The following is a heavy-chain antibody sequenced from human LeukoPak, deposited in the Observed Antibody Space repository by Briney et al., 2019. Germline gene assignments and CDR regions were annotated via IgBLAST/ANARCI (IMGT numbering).Heavy chain of an antibody. CDR2: IFASGST. V-gene: IGHV4-4*07. J-gene: IGHJ6*04. CDR3: ARHSAMDV. Sequence: SETLSLTITVSGGSISSYYWSWIRQPAGKGLEWIGRIFASGSTNSNPSLKSRVTMSVDTSKNQFSLNLSSVTAADTAVYYCARHSAMDVWGKGTTVTVSS. D-gene: IGHD3-10*01. CDR1: GGSISSYY.